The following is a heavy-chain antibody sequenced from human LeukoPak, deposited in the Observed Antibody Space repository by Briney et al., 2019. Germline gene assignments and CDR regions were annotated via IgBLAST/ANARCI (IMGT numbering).Heavy chain of an antibody. CDR2: MSSSSLTI. J-gene: IGHJ4*02. CDR3: AKQSLLLRGPLLIYYFDF. Sequence: GGSLRLSCAASGFTFSDYHMTWIRQVPGKGLEWVSYMSSSSLTIYYADSVKGRFTISRDNAKNTLYLQMNSLRAEDTAIYYCAKQSLLLRGPLLIYYFDFWGQGTLVTVSS. V-gene: IGHV3-11*01. CDR1: GFTFSDYH. D-gene: IGHD3-10*01.